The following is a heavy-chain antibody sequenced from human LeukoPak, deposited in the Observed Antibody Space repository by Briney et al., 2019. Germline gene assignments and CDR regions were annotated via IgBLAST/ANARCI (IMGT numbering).Heavy chain of an antibody. Sequence: SETLSLTCTVSGGSISSGSYYWYWIRQPAGKGLEWIGRIYTSGSTNYNPSLKSRVTISIDTSKDQFSLNLSSVTAADTAVYYCARDGGFAIRGVLIWGQGTLVTVSS. CDR2: IYTSGST. D-gene: IGHD3-10*01. CDR1: GGSISSGSYY. J-gene: IGHJ4*02. V-gene: IGHV4-61*02. CDR3: ARDGGFAIRGVLI.